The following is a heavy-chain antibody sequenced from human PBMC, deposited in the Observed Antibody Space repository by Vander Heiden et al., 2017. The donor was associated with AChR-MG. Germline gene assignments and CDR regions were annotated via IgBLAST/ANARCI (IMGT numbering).Heavy chain of an antibody. CDR3: ATRPRYCSSTSCYDYYGMDV. D-gene: IGHD2-2*01. J-gene: IGHJ6*02. V-gene: IGHV1-69*01. CDR2: IIPIFGTA. Sequence: QVQLVQSGAEVKKPGSSVKVSCKASGGTFSSYAISGVRQAPGQGLEWMGGIIPIFGTANYAQKFQGRVTITADESTSTAYMELSSLRSEDTAVYYCATRPRYCSSTSCYDYYGMDVWGQGTTVTVSS. CDR1: GGTFSSYA.